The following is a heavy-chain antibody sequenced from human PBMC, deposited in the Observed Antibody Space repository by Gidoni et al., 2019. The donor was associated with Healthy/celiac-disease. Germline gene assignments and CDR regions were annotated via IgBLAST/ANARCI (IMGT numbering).Heavy chain of an antibody. J-gene: IGHJ4*02. V-gene: IGHV3-23*01. CDR1: GFTFSSYA. Sequence: EVQLLESGGGLVQPGGSLRLSCAASGFTFSSYAMGWVRQAPGKGLEWVSAISGSGGSTYYADSVKGRFTISRDNSKNTLYLQMNSLRAEDTAVYYCAKTGFGVVEEGYYFDYWGQGTLVTVSS. CDR2: ISGSGGST. D-gene: IGHD3-3*01. CDR3: AKTGFGVVEEGYYFDY.